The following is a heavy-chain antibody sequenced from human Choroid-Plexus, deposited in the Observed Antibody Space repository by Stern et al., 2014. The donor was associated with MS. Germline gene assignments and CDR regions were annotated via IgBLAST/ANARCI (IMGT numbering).Heavy chain of an antibody. CDR2: INPNTGGT. Sequence: VQLVESGAEVKKPGASVKVSCKTSGYIFTGYYVHWVRQAPGQGLEWVAWINPNTGGTKYAQKFQGRCSRSRDTSISTAYVELSSLTSDDTAVYYCARDQRGITIFGVVTDYYYLGMDVWGQGTTVTVSS. D-gene: IGHD3-3*01. CDR3: ARDQRGITIFGVVTDYYYLGMDV. CDR1: GYIFTGYY. J-gene: IGHJ6*02. V-gene: IGHV1-2*02.